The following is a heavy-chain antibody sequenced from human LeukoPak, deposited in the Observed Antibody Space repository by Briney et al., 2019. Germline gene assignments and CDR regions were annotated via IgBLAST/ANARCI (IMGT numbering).Heavy chain of an antibody. CDR2: IHKDGSST. V-gene: IGHV3-74*01. J-gene: IGHJ2*01. Sequence: GGSLRLSCAASGFTFSSYAMGWVRQAPGKGLVWVSRIHKDGSSTGHADSVKGRFTISRDNAKNTLFLQMNSLRAEDTAVYYCARERMGSGNWYLDLWGRGTLVTVSS. CDR3: ARERMGSGNWYLDL. CDR1: GFTFSSYA. D-gene: IGHD3-10*01.